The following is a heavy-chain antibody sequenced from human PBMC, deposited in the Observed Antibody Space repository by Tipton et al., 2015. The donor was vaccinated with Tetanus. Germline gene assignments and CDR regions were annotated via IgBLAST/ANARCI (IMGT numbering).Heavy chain of an antibody. J-gene: IGHJ6*02. Sequence: TLSLTCTVSGGSLSTFYWNWIRQPAGKGLEWIGRIYSSGSPNYNPSLKSRVTMSIDTSKTHFSLELTSVTAADTAVYYCARDFRERSGTYFSYYYTMDVWGQGTTVTVSS. CDR3: ARDFRERSGTYFSYYYTMDV. CDR1: GGSLSTFY. CDR2: IYSSGSP. D-gene: IGHD1-26*01. V-gene: IGHV4-4*07.